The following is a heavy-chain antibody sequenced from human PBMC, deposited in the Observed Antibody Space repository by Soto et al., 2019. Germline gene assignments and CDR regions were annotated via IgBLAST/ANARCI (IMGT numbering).Heavy chain of an antibody. CDR1: GYTFTSYG. D-gene: IGHD3-10*01. Sequence: ASVKVSCKASGYTFTSYGISWVRQAPGQGLEWMGWISTYNGNTNYAQKLQGRVTMTTDTSTSTAYMELRSLRSDDTAVYYCGRLYYYGSGSFSQFDPWGQGILVTVSS. CDR3: GRLYYYGSGSFSQFDP. CDR2: ISTYNGNT. J-gene: IGHJ5*02. V-gene: IGHV1-18*01.